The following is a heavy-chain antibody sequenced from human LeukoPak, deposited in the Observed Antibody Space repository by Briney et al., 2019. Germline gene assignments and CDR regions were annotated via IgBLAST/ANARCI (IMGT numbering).Heavy chain of an antibody. Sequence: GESLKISCKGSGYSVTSYWIGWVRQMPGKGLEWMGIIYPGDSDTRYNPSFQGQVTISADKSISTAYVQWNSLKASDIAMYYCARFVGACSGGRCYSDYWGQGTLVTVSS. CDR2: IYPGDSDT. J-gene: IGHJ4*02. CDR3: ARFVGACSGGRCYSDY. V-gene: IGHV5-51*01. D-gene: IGHD2-15*01. CDR1: GYSVTSYW.